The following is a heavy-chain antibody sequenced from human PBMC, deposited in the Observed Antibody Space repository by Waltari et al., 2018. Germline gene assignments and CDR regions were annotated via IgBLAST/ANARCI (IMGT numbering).Heavy chain of an antibody. D-gene: IGHD5-12*01. J-gene: IGHJ5*02. V-gene: IGHV4-39*07. Sequence: QLQLQESGPGLVKPSETLSLTCTVSGGSISSSSYYWGWIRQPPGKGLEWIGSIYYSGSTYYNPSLKSRVTISVDTSKNQFSRKLSSVTAADTAVYYCARENGYEYNWFDPWGQGTLVTVSS. CDR2: IYYSGST. CDR1: GGSISSSSYY. CDR3: ARENGYEYNWFDP.